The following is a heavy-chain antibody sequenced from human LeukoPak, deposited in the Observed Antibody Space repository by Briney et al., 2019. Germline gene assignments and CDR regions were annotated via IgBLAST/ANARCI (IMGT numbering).Heavy chain of an antibody. Sequence: GGSLRLSCAASGFTFSSYAMSWVRQAPGKGLEWVSAISGSGGSTYYADSVKGRFTISRDNAKNSLYLQMNSLRAEDTAVYYCARFKLSSGYDPFDYWGQGTLVTVSS. CDR3: ARFKLSSGYDPFDY. CDR1: GFTFSSYA. J-gene: IGHJ4*02. CDR2: ISGSGGST. V-gene: IGHV3-23*01. D-gene: IGHD5-12*01.